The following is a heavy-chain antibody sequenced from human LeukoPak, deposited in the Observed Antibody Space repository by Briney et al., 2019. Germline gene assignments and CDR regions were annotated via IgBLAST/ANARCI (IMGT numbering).Heavy chain of an antibody. CDR3: ARDGFLDYDILTGYYGPHYYYYYGMDV. J-gene: IGHJ6*02. V-gene: IGHV3-7*01. CDR2: IKQDGSEK. Sequence: PGGSLRLSCAASGFTFSSYSMNWVRQAPGKGLEWVANIKQDGSEKYYVDSVKGRFTISRDNAKNSLYLQMNSLRAEDTAVYYCARDGFLDYDILTGYYGPHYYYYYGMDVWGQGTTVTVSS. CDR1: GFTFSSYS. D-gene: IGHD3-9*01.